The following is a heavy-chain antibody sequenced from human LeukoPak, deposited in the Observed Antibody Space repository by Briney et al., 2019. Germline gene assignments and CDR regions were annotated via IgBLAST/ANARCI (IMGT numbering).Heavy chain of an antibody. CDR3: AKDGLYCGGNYHVYYFDS. CDR1: GFTFSRSA. CDR2: IIYSGGAT. Sequence: PGGSLRLSCAASGFTFSRSAMPWVRQGPGTGLEFVASIIYSGGATYYADSVKGRFTISRDNSKNPLYLQMNSLRAEDTALYYCAKDGLYCGGNYHVYYFDSWGQGTLVTVSS. J-gene: IGHJ4*02. V-gene: IGHV3-23*01. D-gene: IGHD2-21*01.